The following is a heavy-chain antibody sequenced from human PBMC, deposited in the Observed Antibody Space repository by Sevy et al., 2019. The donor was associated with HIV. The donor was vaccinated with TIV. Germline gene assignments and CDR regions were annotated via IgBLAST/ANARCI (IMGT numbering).Heavy chain of an antibody. CDR1: GFTFSTYA. CDR3: AREGDQQPFDY. V-gene: IGHV3-23*01. Sequence: GGSLRLSCAASGFTFSTYAMNWVRQAPGKGLEWVSATSGRGGMTYYADSVKGRFTISRDNSKNTLYLQMNSLRAEDTAGYYCAREGDQQPFDYWGQGTLVTVSS. J-gene: IGHJ4*02. CDR2: TSGRGGMT. D-gene: IGHD6-13*01.